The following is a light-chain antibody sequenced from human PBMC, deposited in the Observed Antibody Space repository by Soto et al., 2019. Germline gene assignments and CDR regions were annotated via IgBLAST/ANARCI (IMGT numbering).Light chain of an antibody. Sequence: EIELTQSPGTLSLSPGERATLSCRASQSVSNNYLAWYQQEPGQDPRLLIYGASNRATGIPDRFSGSGSGTDFTLTISRLEPEDIAVYYCQQYGSSGTFGQGTKVYIK. CDR2: GAS. V-gene: IGKV3-20*01. CDR1: QSVSNNY. CDR3: QQYGSSGT. J-gene: IGKJ1*01.